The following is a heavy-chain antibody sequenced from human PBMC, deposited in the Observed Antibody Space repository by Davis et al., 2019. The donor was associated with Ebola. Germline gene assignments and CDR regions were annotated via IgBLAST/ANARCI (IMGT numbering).Heavy chain of an antibody. CDR2: IYHSGST. D-gene: IGHD3-16*01. CDR1: GGSISSSSYY. V-gene: IGHV4-39*07. J-gene: IGHJ6*02. CDR3: ARLRFSYYYYYGMDV. Sequence: SETLSLTCTVSGGSISSSSYYWGWIRQPPGKGLEWIGEIYHSGSTNYNPSLKSRVTISVDKSKNQFSLKLSSVTAADTAVYYCARLRFSYYYYYGMDVWGQGTTVTVSS.